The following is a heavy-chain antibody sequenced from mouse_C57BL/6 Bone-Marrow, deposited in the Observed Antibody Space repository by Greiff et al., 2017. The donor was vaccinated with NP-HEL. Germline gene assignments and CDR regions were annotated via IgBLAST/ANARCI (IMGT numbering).Heavy chain of an antibody. CDR1: GYTFTSYW. J-gene: IGHJ4*01. CDR3: ARSPITTVVASPADY. CDR2: IHPNSGST. Sequence: VQLQQPGAELVKPGASVKLSCKASGYTFTSYWMHWEKQRPGQGLEWIGMIHPNSGSTNYNEKFKSKATLTVDKSSSTAYMQLSSLTSEDSAVYYCARSPITTVVASPADYWGQGTSVTVSS. V-gene: IGHV1-64*01. D-gene: IGHD1-1*01.